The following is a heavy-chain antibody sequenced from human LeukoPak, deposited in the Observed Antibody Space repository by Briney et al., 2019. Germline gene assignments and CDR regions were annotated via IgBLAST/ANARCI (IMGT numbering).Heavy chain of an antibody. CDR2: IYHSGST. CDR3: ARDLNRIAVAGTSDY. CDR1: GGSISSSNW. Sequence: SETLSLTCAVSGGSISSSNWWSWGRQPPGKGLEWIGEIYHSGSTNYNPSLKSRVTISVDKSKNQFSLKLSSVTAADTAVYYCARDLNRIAVAGTSDYWGQGTLVTVSS. V-gene: IGHV4-4*02. D-gene: IGHD6-19*01. J-gene: IGHJ4*02.